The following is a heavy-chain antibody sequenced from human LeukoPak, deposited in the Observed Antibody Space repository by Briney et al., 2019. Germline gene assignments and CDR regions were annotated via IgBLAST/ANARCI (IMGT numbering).Heavy chain of an antibody. CDR3: ARDGDPNDPYYYYYYMDV. Sequence: ASVKVSCKASGYTFTSYYKHWVRQAPGQGLEWMGIINPSGGSTSYAQKFQGRVTMTRDMSTSTVYMELSSLRSEDTAVYYCARDGDPNDPYYYYYYMDVWGKGTTVTVSS. J-gene: IGHJ6*03. CDR2: INPSGGST. D-gene: IGHD4-17*01. CDR1: GYTFTSYY. V-gene: IGHV1-46*01.